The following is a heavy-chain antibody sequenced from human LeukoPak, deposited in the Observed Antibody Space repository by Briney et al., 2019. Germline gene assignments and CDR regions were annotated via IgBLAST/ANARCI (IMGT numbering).Heavy chain of an antibody. D-gene: IGHD3-22*01. CDR3: ARGLNYYDSSGSSV. CDR1: GFTFSSYW. V-gene: IGHV3-7*01. CDR2: IKQDGSEK. Sequence: GGSLRLSCAASGFTFSSYWMSWVRQAPGKGLEWVANIKQDGSEKYYVDSVKGRFTISRDNAKNSLYLQMNSLRAEDTAVYYCARGLNYYDSSGSSVWGQGTLVTVSS. J-gene: IGHJ4*02.